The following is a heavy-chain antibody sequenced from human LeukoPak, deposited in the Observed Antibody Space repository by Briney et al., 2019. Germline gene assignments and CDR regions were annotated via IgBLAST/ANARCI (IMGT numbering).Heavy chain of an antibody. D-gene: IGHD2-15*01. J-gene: IGHJ6*02. Sequence: GALRLSCAASGFTFSSYGMHWVRQAPGKGLEWVAVIWYDGSNKYYADSVKGRFTISRDNSKNTLYLQMNSLRAEDTAVYYCARERSGCSGGSCYSESDGMDVWGQGTTVTVSS. CDR3: ARERSGCSGGSCYSESDGMDV. CDR1: GFTFSSYG. CDR2: IWYDGSNK. V-gene: IGHV3-33*01.